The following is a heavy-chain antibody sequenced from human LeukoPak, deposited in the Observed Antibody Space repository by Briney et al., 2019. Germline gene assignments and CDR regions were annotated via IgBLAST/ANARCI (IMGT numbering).Heavy chain of an antibody. V-gene: IGHV1-2*02. CDR1: GYTFTGYY. Sequence: ASVKVSCTASGYTFTGYYMHWVRQAPGQGLAWMGWINPNSGGTNYAQKFQGRVTMTRDTSISTAYMELSRLRSDDTAVYYCARLHYDSSGYYHAVFDYWGQGTLVTVSS. CDR3: ARLHYDSSGYYHAVFDY. D-gene: IGHD3-22*01. J-gene: IGHJ4*02. CDR2: INPNSGGT.